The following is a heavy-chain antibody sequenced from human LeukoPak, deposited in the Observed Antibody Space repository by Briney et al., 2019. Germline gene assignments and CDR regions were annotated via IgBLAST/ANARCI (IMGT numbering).Heavy chain of an antibody. D-gene: IGHD3-22*01. J-gene: IGHJ3*02. CDR1: RHTFTGYD. CDR3: ARVLDDSGGYYFILGAFDI. CDR2: INPNGGGT. Sequence: ASVRVSCKASRHTFTGYDMHWVRQAPGQGLEWMGWINPNGGGTNYAQKFQGRVTVTRDTSISTAYMELSRLRSDDTAVYYCARVLDDSGGYYFILGAFDIWGLGTMVTVSS. V-gene: IGHV1-2*02.